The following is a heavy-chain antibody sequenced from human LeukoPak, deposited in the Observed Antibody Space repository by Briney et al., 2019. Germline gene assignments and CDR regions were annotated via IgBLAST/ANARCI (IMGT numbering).Heavy chain of an antibody. CDR2: ISGSGGST. CDR1: GFTFSSYA. Sequence: PGGSLRLSCAASGFTFSSYAMSWVRQAPGKGLEWVSAISGSGGSTYYADSVKGRFTISRDNSKNTLYLQMNSLRAEDTAVYYCAKDRAGYDSSGYSDYWGQGTLVTVSS. CDR3: AKDRAGYDSSGYSDY. V-gene: IGHV3-23*01. D-gene: IGHD3-22*01. J-gene: IGHJ4*02.